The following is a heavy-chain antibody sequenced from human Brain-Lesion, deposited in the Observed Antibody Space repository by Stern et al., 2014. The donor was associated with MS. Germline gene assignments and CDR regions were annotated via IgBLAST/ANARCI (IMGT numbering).Heavy chain of an antibody. CDR1: GFTFSTYW. D-gene: IGHD2-15*01. J-gene: IGHJ6*02. Sequence: EVQLVESGGGLVQPGGSLRLSCAASGFTFSTYWMRWVRQAPGKGLEWVANIKQDGSEEYYVDSVKGWFTFSGDNAKRLLYLQMNMRRAEETAVYHWTRDCGDGSCSLPYYYGMDVWGQGTAVTVSS. CDR2: IKQDGSEE. V-gene: IGHV3-7*01. CDR3: TRDCGDGSCSLPYYYGMDV.